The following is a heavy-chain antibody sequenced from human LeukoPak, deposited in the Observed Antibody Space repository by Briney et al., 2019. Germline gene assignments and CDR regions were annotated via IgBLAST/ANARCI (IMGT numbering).Heavy chain of an antibody. CDR3: ARAHYYGSGLGGYFDY. Sequence: SETLSLTCTVSGGSISNSSYYWGWIRQPPGKGLEWIGEINHSGSTNYNPSLKSRVTISVDTSKNHFSLKLSSVTAADTAVYYCARAHYYGSGLGGYFDYWGQGTLVTVSS. CDR2: INHSGST. J-gene: IGHJ4*02. D-gene: IGHD3-10*01. V-gene: IGHV4-39*07. CDR1: GGSISNSSYY.